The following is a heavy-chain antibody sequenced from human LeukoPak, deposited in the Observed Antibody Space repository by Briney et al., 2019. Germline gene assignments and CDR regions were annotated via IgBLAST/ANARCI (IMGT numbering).Heavy chain of an antibody. V-gene: IGHV3-30*18. Sequence: GRSLRLSCAASGFTFSSYGMHWVRQAPGKGLEWVAVISYDGSNKYYADSVKGRFTISRDNSKNTLYLQMNSLGAEDTAVYYCAKDVLHYDSSGYYYIFDYWGQGTLVTVSS. CDR3: AKDVLHYDSSGYYYIFDY. J-gene: IGHJ4*02. CDR1: GFTFSSYG. D-gene: IGHD3-22*01. CDR2: ISYDGSNK.